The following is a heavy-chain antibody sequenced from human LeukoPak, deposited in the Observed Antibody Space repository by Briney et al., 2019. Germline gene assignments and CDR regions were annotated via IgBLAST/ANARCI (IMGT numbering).Heavy chain of an antibody. V-gene: IGHV3-48*01. CDR3: ARAAQPGFDP. Sequence: GGSLRLSXAASGFTFSSYSMNWVRQAPGKGLEWVSYISSDSGTIYQADSVKGRFTISRDNAKNSLYLQMNSLRAEDTAVYHCARAAQPGFDPWGQGTLVIVSS. CDR2: ISSDSGTI. D-gene: IGHD1-14*01. CDR1: GFTFSSYS. J-gene: IGHJ5*02.